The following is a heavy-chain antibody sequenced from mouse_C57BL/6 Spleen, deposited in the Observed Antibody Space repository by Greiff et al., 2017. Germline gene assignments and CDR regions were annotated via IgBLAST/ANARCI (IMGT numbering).Heavy chain of an antibody. V-gene: IGHV1-72*01. CDR3: ARGSDGNYIGSMDY. CDR2: IDPNSGGT. Sequence: VQLQQPGAELVKPGASVKLSCKASGYTFTSYWMHWVKQRPGRGLEWIGRIDPNSGGTKYNEKFKSKATLTVDTPSSTSYMQLSSLTSEDSAVYYCARGSDGNYIGSMDYWGQGTSVTVSS. D-gene: IGHD2-1*01. CDR1: GYTFTSYW. J-gene: IGHJ4*01.